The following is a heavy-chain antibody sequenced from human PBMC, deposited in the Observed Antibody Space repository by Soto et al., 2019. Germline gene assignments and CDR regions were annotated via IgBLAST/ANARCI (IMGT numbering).Heavy chain of an antibody. CDR3: ARGGAYCGGDCYSSYYYGMDV. Sequence: GASVKVSCKASGYTFTGYYMHWVRQAPGQGLEWMGWINPNSGGTNYAQKFQGRVTMTRDTSISTAYMELSRLRSDDTAVYYCARGGAYCGGDCYSSYYYGMDVWGQGTTVTVSS. J-gene: IGHJ6*02. V-gene: IGHV1-2*02. CDR1: GYTFTGYY. CDR2: INPNSGGT. D-gene: IGHD2-21*02.